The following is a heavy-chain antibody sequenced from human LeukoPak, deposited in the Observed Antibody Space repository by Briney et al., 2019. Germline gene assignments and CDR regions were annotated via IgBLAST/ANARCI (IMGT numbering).Heavy chain of an antibody. D-gene: IGHD3-10*01. V-gene: IGHV5-51*01. Sequence: GESLKISCKGSGYIFTSNWIGWVRQMPGKGLEWMGIIYPGDSYTRYSPSFEGQVTISVDKSISTAYLQWSSLKASDTAMYYCARQTRDGSGSRGYSFDFWGQGTLVAVSS. CDR3: ARQTRDGSGSRGYSFDF. CDR2: IYPGDSYT. CDR1: GYIFTSNW. J-gene: IGHJ4*02.